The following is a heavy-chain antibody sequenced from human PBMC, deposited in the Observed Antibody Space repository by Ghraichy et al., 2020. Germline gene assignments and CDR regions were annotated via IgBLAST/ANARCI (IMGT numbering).Heavy chain of an antibody. CDR2: IYYSGST. CDR1: GGSISSYY. CDR3: ARHPVGYCSSTSCYALPTAMRYYYYGMDV. Sequence: SETLSLTCTVSGGSISSYYWSWIRQPPGKGLEWIGYIYYSGSTNYNPSLKSRVTISVDTSKNQFSLKLSSVTAADTAVYYCARHPVGYCSSTSCYALPTAMRYYYYGMDVWGQGTTVTVSS. J-gene: IGHJ6*02. V-gene: IGHV4-59*08. D-gene: IGHD2-2*01.